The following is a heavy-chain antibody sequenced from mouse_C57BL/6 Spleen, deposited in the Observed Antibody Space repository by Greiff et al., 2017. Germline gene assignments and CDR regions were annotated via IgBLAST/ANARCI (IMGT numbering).Heavy chain of an antibody. CDR2: IDPSDSET. CDR1: GYTFTSYW. Sequence: QVQLKQPGAELVRPGSSVKLSCKASGYTFTSYWMHWVKQRPIQGLEWIGNIDPSDSETHYNQKFQDKATLTVDKSSSTAYMQLSSLTSEDSAVYYCARVLRHYYAMDYWGQGTSVTVSS. D-gene: IGHD2-14*01. V-gene: IGHV1-52*01. J-gene: IGHJ4*01. CDR3: ARVLRHYYAMDY.